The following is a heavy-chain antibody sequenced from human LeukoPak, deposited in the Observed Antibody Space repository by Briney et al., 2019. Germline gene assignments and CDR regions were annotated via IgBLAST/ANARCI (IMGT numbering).Heavy chain of an antibody. D-gene: IGHD6-19*01. V-gene: IGHV5-51*01. Sequence: GASLEISFKGSGYSFTSYWIGWGRPTPGKGRGWMGIIYTGDSDTRYSPSFQGQVTISADKSIITAYLQWSSLKASDTAMYYCARALIAVAGPFDYLGQGTLVTVSS. CDR3: ARALIAVAGPFDY. J-gene: IGHJ4*02. CDR1: GYSFTSYW. CDR2: IYTGDSDT.